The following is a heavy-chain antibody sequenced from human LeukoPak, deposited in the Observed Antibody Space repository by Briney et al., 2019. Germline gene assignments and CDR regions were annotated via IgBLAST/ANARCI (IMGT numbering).Heavy chain of an antibody. V-gene: IGHV1-2*06. Sequence: ASVKVSXKASGYTFTGYYMHWVRQAPGQGLEWMGRINPNSGGTNYAQKFQGRVTMTRDTSISTAYMELSRLRSDDTAAYYCARPHCSSTSCYAETQNWFDPWGQGTLVTVSS. CDR2: INPNSGGT. CDR1: GYTFTGYY. D-gene: IGHD2-2*01. CDR3: ARPHCSSTSCYAETQNWFDP. J-gene: IGHJ5*02.